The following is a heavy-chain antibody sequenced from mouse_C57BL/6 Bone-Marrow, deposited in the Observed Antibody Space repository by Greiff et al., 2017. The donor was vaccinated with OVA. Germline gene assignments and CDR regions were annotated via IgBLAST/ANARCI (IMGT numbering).Heavy chain of an antibody. CDR2: IDPENGDT. J-gene: IGHJ2*01. CDR3: TTILLRYFDY. CDR1: GFNIKDDY. D-gene: IGHD1-1*01. V-gene: IGHV14-4*01. Sequence: EVQLQQSGTELVKPGASVKLSCTASGFNIKDDYMHWVKQRPEQGLEWIGWIDPENGDTEYASKFQGKATITADTSSNTAYLQLSSLTSEDTAVYYCTTILLRYFDYWGQGTTLTVSS.